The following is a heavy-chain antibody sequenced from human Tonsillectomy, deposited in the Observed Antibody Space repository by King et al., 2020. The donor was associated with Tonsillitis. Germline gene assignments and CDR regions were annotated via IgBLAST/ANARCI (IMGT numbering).Heavy chain of an antibody. V-gene: IGHV1-69*01. J-gene: IGHJ4*02. Sequence: QLVQSGAEVKEPGSSVKVSCKAPGGTFSSYAISWVRQAPGQGFEWVGGIIPLFGTPKYARKIQDRVTITADEFTSTAYMELSSLRSEDTAVYYCAREPHGGYYFESWGQGTLVTVSS. CDR3: AREPHGGYYFES. CDR1: GGTFSSYA. D-gene: IGHD4-23*01. CDR2: IIPLFGTP.